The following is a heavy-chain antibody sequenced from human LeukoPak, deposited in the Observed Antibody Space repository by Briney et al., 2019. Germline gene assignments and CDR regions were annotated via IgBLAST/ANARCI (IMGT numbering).Heavy chain of an antibody. J-gene: IGHJ4*02. Sequence: GESLEISCKGSGSRFTSYWIGWVRQMPGKGLEWMGIIYPGDSDTRYSPSFQGQVTISADKSISTAYLQWSSLKASDTAMYYCARITMVRGVIMRWNYWGQGTLVTVSS. CDR1: GSRFTSYW. D-gene: IGHD3-10*01. V-gene: IGHV5-51*01. CDR3: ARITMVRGVIMRWNY. CDR2: IYPGDSDT.